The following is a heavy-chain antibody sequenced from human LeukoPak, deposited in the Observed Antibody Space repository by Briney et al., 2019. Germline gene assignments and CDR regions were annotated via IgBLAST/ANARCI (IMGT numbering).Heavy chain of an antibody. CDR2: IYYSGST. D-gene: IGHD6-19*01. J-gene: IGHJ5*02. Sequence: PSETLSLTCTVSGGPISSYYWSWIRQPPGKGLEWFGYIYYSGSTNYNPSLKSRVTLSVDTSKNQFSLKLSSVTAADTAVYYCARRDKGADLSGWYDDWFDPWGQGTLVTVSS. V-gene: IGHV4-59*08. CDR1: GGPISSYY. CDR3: ARRDKGADLSGWYDDWFDP.